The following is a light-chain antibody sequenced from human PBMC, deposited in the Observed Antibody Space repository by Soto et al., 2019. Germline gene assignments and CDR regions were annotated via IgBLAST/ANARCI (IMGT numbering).Light chain of an antibody. CDR1: QTISRW. V-gene: IGKV1-5*03. CDR3: QQYNIYLRWT. Sequence: DIQMTQSPSTLSASVGDRVTVTCRASQTISRWLAWYQQKPGKAPKLLIYEASTLESGVPSRFSGRGSGTEFTLTLGSMQPDDFATDHCQQYNIYLRWTYGQGTKVEVK. CDR2: EAS. J-gene: IGKJ1*01.